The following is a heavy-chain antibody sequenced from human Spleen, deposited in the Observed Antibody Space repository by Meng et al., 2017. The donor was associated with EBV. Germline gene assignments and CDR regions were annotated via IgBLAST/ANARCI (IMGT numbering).Heavy chain of an antibody. J-gene: IGHJ5*02. CDR3: ALTYGDYGGFGP. V-gene: IGHV2-5*02. D-gene: IGHD4-17*01. Sequence: QITLKESGPTLVKPTQTLALTCTLSGLSLSSRGVGVGWIRQPPGKALEWLALIYWDDERRYSPSLKRRLTIARDTSKNQVVLTMTYMDPVDTATYYCALTYGDYGGFGPWGQGTLVTVAS. CDR1: GLSLSSRGVG. CDR2: IYWDDER.